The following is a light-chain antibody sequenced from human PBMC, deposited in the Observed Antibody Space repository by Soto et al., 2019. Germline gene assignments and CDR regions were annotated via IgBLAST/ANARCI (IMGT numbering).Light chain of an antibody. CDR3: QQRASWPLT. V-gene: IGKV3-11*01. CDR2: DAS. CDR1: QSISGY. Sequence: EIVLIQSPATLSLSPGERATLSCRASQSISGYLAWYQHRPGRAPRLLIYDASNRATGIPDRFSGRGSGTDFTLTISSLEPEDFAVYYCQQRASWPLTFGGGTALE. J-gene: IGKJ4*01.